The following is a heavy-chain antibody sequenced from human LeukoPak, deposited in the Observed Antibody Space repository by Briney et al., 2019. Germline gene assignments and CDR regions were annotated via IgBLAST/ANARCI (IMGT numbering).Heavy chain of an antibody. CDR1: GFTFSSYA. CDR2: ISYDGSNK. CDR3: ARDEGRGRDRGAVAGLIDY. Sequence: QPGRSLRLSCAASGFTFSSYAMHWVHQAPGKGLEWVAVISYDGSNKYYADSVKGRFTISRDNSKNTLYLQMNSLRAEDTAVYYCARDEGRGRDRGAVAGLIDYWGQGTLVTVSS. D-gene: IGHD6-19*01. V-gene: IGHV3-30*04. J-gene: IGHJ4*02.